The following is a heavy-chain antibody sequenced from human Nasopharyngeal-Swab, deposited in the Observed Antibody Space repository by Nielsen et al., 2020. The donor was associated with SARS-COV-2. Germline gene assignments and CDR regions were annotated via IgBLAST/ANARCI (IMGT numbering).Heavy chain of an antibody. Sequence: GESLKISCAASGFTLSNNWMSWVRQAPGKGLEWVANIKQDGSEKFYVDSVKGRFTISRDNAKNSLYLQMNTLRVEDTAVYYCGRYGYNAALDYWGQGTLVTVSS. CDR1: GFTLSNNW. CDR3: GRYGYNAALDY. D-gene: IGHD5-24*01. J-gene: IGHJ4*02. V-gene: IGHV3-7*01. CDR2: IKQDGSEK.